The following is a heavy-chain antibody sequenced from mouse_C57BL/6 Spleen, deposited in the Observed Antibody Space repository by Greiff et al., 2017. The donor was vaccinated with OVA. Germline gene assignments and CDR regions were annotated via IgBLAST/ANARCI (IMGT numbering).Heavy chain of an antibody. CDR3: TTQWGYYDY. CDR1: GFNIKDDY. D-gene: IGHD2-3*01. J-gene: IGHJ2*01. CDR2: IDPENGDT. V-gene: IGHV14-4*01. Sequence: VQLQQSRAELVRPGASVKLSCTASGFNIKDDYMHWVKQRPEQGLEWIGWIDPENGDTEYASKFQGKATITADTSSNTAYLQLSSLTSEDTAVYYCTTQWGYYDYWGQGTTLTVSS.